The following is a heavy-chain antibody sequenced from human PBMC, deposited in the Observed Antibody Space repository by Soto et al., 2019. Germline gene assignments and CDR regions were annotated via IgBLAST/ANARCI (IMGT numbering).Heavy chain of an antibody. Sequence: EVQLVESGGGLVKPGGSLRLSCAASGFTFSSYSMNWVRQAPGKGLEWVSSISSSSSYIYYADSVKGRFTISRDNAKNSLYLQMNSLRAEDTAVYYCARGSKESYPGSRIFDFWGRGTLVTVSS. J-gene: IGHJ4*02. CDR1: GFTFSSYS. D-gene: IGHD3-10*01. V-gene: IGHV3-21*04. CDR2: ISSSSSYI. CDR3: ARGSKESYPGSRIFDF.